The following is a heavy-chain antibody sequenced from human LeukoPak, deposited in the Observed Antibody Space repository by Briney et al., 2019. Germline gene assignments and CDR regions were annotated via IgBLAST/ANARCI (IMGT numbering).Heavy chain of an antibody. D-gene: IGHD3-3*01. Sequence: GGSLRLSCAASGFSFNIHGMYWVRQAPGKGLEWVAFIRYDGSEKYYLDSVKGRFTISRDNSKNTLYLQMNSLRAEDTAVYYCARGTYYDFWSGYPGRAFDIWGQGTMVTVSS. CDR1: GFSFNIHG. J-gene: IGHJ3*02. CDR2: IRYDGSEK. CDR3: ARGTYYDFWSGYPGRAFDI. V-gene: IGHV3-30*02.